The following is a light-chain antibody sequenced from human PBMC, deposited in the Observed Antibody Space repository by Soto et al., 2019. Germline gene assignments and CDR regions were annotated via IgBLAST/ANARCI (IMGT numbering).Light chain of an antibody. CDR2: AAS. Sequence: DIQLTQSPSFLSASVGDRVTITCRASQGISSYLAWYQQKPGKAAKLLIYAASTLQSGVPSRFSGSGSGTEFTLTISSLHPEDFATYYCQQGFTFGPGTKVDIK. CDR1: QGISSY. V-gene: IGKV1-9*01. J-gene: IGKJ3*01. CDR3: QQGFT.